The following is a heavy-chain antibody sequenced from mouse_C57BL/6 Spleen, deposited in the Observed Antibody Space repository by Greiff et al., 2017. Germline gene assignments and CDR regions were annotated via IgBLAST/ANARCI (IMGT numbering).Heavy chain of an antibody. CDR3: ARGRESSGYLPEFAY. D-gene: IGHD3-2*02. J-gene: IGHJ3*01. CDR1: GFPFSDYG. V-gene: IGHV5-17*01. CDR2: ISSGSSTI. Sequence: EVQLVESGGGLVKPGGSLTLSCAASGFPFSDYGMHWVRQAPEKGLEWVAYISSGSSTIYYADTVQGLFTITSDNAKNTLFLQMTILRSEDTAMDYCARGRESSGYLPEFAYWGQGTLVTVSA.